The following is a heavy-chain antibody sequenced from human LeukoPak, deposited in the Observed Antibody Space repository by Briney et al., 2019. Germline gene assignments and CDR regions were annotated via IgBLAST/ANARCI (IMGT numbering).Heavy chain of an antibody. CDR1: GFTFSSYS. Sequence: GGSLRLSCAASGFTFSSYSMNWVRQAPGKGLEWVANIKQDGSEKYYVDSVKGRFTISRDNAKNLLFLQMNSLRAEDTAVYYCAKDFGGSYYFDNWGQGTLVTVSS. V-gene: IGHV3-7*05. D-gene: IGHD1-26*01. CDR2: IKQDGSEK. J-gene: IGHJ4*02. CDR3: AKDFGGSYYFDN.